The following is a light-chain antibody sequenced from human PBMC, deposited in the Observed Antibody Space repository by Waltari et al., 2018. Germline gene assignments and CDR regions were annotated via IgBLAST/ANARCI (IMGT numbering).Light chain of an antibody. CDR3: QQRRNWPPT. Sequence: VLTQSPATLSLSPGERATLSCRASQSVDDYMAWYQQKPGKSPRLLIYDASNRATGIPIRFSGSGFGTDFTLTISSLEPDDFAHYYCQQRRNWPPTFGQGTKVEIK. J-gene: IGKJ1*01. CDR2: DAS. CDR1: QSVDDY. V-gene: IGKV3-11*01.